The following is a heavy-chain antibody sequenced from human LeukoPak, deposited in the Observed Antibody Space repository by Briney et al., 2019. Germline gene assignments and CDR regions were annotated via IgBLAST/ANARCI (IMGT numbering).Heavy chain of an antibody. J-gene: IGHJ5*02. CDR2: IYYSGST. CDR3: ARAPYYDIWSGYSDNYFDP. Sequence: SETLSLTCTVSGGSISSYYWSWIRQPPGKGLEWIGYIYYSGSTKYNPSLKSRVTISVDTSKNQFSLRLNSVITADTAVYYCARAPYYDIWSGYSDNYFDPWGQGTLVTVSS. V-gene: IGHV4-59*01. CDR1: GGSISSYY. D-gene: IGHD3-3*01.